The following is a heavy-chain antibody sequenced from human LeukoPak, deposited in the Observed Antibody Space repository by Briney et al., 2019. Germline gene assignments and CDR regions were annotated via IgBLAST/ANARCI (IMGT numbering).Heavy chain of an antibody. CDR3: ARTASITVFGVPFPGY. D-gene: IGHD3-3*01. Sequence: ASVKVSCKTSGYTFTGYYMHWVRQAPGQGLEWRGWINPNSGVTNYVQKFKGRVAITRDTSNSTAYMELSRLRADDTAVYYCARTASITVFGVPFPGYWGQGSLVTVSS. J-gene: IGHJ4*02. CDR1: GYTFTGYY. CDR2: INPNSGVT. V-gene: IGHV1-2*02.